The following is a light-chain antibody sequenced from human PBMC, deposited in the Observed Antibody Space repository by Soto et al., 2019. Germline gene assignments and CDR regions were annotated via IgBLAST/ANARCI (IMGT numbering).Light chain of an antibody. CDR2: SAS. V-gene: IGKV3-20*01. CDR1: QNLGTLY. J-gene: IGKJ3*01. Sequence: EIVLTQSPGTLSLSPGERGTLSCRASQNLGTLYLAWFQQKSGRAPRLLIYSASRRATGIPDRFTGSGSGTDFTLIINRVEPEDFAVYFCLQYGASPFTFGPGTKVDFK. CDR3: LQYGASPFT.